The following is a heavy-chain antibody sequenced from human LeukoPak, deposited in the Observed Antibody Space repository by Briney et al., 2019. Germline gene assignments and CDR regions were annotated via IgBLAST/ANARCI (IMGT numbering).Heavy chain of an antibody. D-gene: IGHD3-16*01. CDR3: ARVGRGDYTWGSYSCDH. CDR2: VNHSGST. V-gene: IGHV4-34*01. CDR1: GESFSGYY. Sequence: PSETLSLTCAVYGESFSGYYWTWIRQPPGKGLEWIGEVNHSGSTDYNPSLKSRVTISVDTSKNQISLRLNSVTVADTAVYYCARVGRGDYTWGSYSCDHWGQGTLVTVSS. J-gene: IGHJ4*02.